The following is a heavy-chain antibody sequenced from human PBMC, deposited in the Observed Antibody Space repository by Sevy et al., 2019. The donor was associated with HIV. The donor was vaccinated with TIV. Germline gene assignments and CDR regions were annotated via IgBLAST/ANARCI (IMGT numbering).Heavy chain of an antibody. CDR3: ASVTWNDRTFDF. Sequence: GGSLRLSCAASGFTLSNYDMHWVRHSTGKGLEWVSAIGTAGNTFYADSVRGRFTIFREDSKSSLYLQMNSLRAGDTAVYYSASVTWNDRTFDFWGQGTLVTVSS. CDR2: IGTAGNT. CDR1: GFTLSNYD. D-gene: IGHD1-1*01. J-gene: IGHJ4*02. V-gene: IGHV3-13*01.